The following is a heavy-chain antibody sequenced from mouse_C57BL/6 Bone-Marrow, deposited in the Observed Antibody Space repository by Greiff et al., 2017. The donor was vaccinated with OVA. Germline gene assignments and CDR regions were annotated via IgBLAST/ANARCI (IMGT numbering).Heavy chain of an antibody. CDR3: ARPLDYYGSSYWYFDV. CDR1: GYTFTDYY. J-gene: IGHJ1*03. Sequence: EVQLQQSGPELVKPGASVKISCKASGYTFTDYYMNWVKQSHGKSLEWIGDINPNNGGTSYNQKFKGKATLTVDKSSSTAYMELRSLTSEDSAVYYCARPLDYYGSSYWYFDVCGTGTTVTVSS. D-gene: IGHD1-1*01. CDR2: INPNNGGT. V-gene: IGHV1-26*01.